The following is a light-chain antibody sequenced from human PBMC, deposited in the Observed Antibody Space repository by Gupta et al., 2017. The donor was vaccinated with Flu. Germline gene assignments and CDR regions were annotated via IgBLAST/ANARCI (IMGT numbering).Light chain of an antibody. V-gene: IGLV3-25*02. CDR1: VLKKEY. CDR2: KNT. CDR3: QSADNTPVV. Sequence: SFDLTQPPSVSVSPGPTARITCSGDVLKKEYTYWHNQSPAQDLIVLIYKNTQRAAGSPERFSGSSSGTRATLTIRVVKAEDAADYYCQSADNTPVVFGGGTRLTVL. J-gene: IGLJ2*01.